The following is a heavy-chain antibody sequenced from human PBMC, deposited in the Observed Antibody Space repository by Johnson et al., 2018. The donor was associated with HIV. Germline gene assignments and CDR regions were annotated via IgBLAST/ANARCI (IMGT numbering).Heavy chain of an antibody. Sequence: VQLVESGGGLVQPGRSLRLSCAASGFTFSSYAMHWVRQAPGKGLEYVSAISSNGCSTYYANSVKGRFTISRDNSKNTLYLQMGSLRAEDMAVYYCARPRTTVTQVDAFDIWGQGTMVTVSS. J-gene: IGHJ3*02. CDR2: ISSNGCST. CDR1: GFTFSSYA. CDR3: ARPRTTVTQVDAFDI. D-gene: IGHD4-17*01. V-gene: IGHV3-64*01.